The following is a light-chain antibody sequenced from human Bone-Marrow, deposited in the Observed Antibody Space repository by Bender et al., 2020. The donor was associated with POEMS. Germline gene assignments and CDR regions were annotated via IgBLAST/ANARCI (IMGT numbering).Light chain of an antibody. J-gene: IGLJ1*01. CDR2: DVS. CDR1: SSDVGDYNY. Sequence: QSALTQPPSVSGSPGQSVTISCTGTSSDVGDYNYVSWYQQHPGKAPKLIIDDVSNRPSGVSNRFSGSKSGNTASLTISGLQAEDEAEYYCSSYTSSSMGVFGSGTKVTVL. V-gene: IGLV2-14*03. CDR3: SSYTSSSMGV.